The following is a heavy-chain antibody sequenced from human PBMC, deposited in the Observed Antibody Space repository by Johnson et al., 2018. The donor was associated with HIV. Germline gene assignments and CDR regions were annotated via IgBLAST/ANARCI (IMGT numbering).Heavy chain of an antibody. CDR2: ISSSGSTI. J-gene: IGHJ3*02. V-gene: IGHV3-11*01. Sequence: QMHLVESGGGLVKPGGSLRLSCAASGFTFSDYYMSWIRQAPGKGLEWVSYISSSGSTIYYADSVKGRFTISRDNAKNSLYLQMNSLRAEDTAVYYCARDQDYDSSGYYYARDAFDIWGQGTMVTVSS. D-gene: IGHD3-22*01. CDR1: GFTFSDYY. CDR3: ARDQDYDSSGYYYARDAFDI.